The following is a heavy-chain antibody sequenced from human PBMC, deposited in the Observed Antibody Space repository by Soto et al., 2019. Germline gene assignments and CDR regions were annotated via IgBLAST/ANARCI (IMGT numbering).Heavy chain of an antibody. V-gene: IGHV1-18*01. CDR2: INVYSGNT. J-gene: IGHJ6*02. CDR1: GYPFVSYG. Sequence: QVHLVQSGGEVKKPGASVKVSCNTSGYPFVSYGISWVRQAPGQGLEWMGWINVYSGNTDYAQKFRDRITVTTDTSTSTAYMELRGLRTDDTGVYYCARIKASRMDFWGQGTTFTVSS. D-gene: IGHD3-16*01. CDR3: ARIKASRMDF.